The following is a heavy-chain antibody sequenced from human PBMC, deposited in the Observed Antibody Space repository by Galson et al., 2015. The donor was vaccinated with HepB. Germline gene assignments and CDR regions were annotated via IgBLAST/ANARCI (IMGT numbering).Heavy chain of an antibody. CDR3: ARDPLDSSGYYYPDY. D-gene: IGHD3-22*01. J-gene: IGHJ4*02. CDR2: ISAYNGNT. V-gene: IGHV1-18*01. CDR1: GYTFTSYG. Sequence: SVKVSCKASGYTFTSYGISWVRQAPGQGLEWMGWISAYNGNTNYAQKPQGRVTMTTDTSTSTAYMELRSLRSDDTAVYYCARDPLDSSGYYYPDYWGQGTLVTVSS.